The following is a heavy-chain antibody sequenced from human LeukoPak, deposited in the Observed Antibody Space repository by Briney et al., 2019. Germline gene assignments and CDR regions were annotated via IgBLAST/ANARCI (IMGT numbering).Heavy chain of an antibody. CDR3: ARAYMVYSSGWYVWFDP. CDR1: GFTFSDYY. D-gene: IGHD6-19*01. Sequence: GGSLRLSCAASGFTFSDYYMSWIRQAPGKGLEWVSYISSSGSTIYYADSVKGRFTISGDNAKNSLYLQMNSLRAEDTAVYYCARAYMVYSSGWYVWFDPWGQGTLVTVSS. V-gene: IGHV3-11*04. CDR2: ISSSGSTI. J-gene: IGHJ5*02.